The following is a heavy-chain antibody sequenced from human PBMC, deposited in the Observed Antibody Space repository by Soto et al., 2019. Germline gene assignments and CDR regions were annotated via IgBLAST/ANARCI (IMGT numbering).Heavy chain of an antibody. Sequence: QVHLEQSEADVRKPGSSVRVSCKASGGTADRFAISWVRQAPGEGLEWMGGITPLFRTPHYAQKFQGRVNIPADGSSNATYMDLGSLTFDDTAVYYCAWQSRDTPMVPFSHWGQGTLVTVSS. J-gene: IGHJ4*02. V-gene: IGHV1-69*01. CDR3: AWQSRDTPMVPFSH. CDR1: GGTADRFA. D-gene: IGHD2-15*01. CDR2: ITPLFRTP.